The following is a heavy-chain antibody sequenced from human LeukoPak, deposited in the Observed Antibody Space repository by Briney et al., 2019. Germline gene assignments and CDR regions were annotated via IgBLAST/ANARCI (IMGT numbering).Heavy chain of an antibody. CDR1: GFTFRSYG. D-gene: IGHD3-3*01. CDR3: ARENVRSGDAFDI. Sequence: PGRSLRLSCAASGFTFRSYGMHWVRQAPGKGLEWVAVISYDGSNKYYADSVKGRFTISRDNAKNSLYLQMNSLRAEDTAVYYCARENVRSGDAFDIWGQGTMVTVSS. V-gene: IGHV3-30*03. J-gene: IGHJ3*02. CDR2: ISYDGSNK.